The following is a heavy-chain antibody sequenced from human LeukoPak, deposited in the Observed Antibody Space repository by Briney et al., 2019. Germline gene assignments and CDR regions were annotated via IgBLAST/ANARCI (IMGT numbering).Heavy chain of an antibody. CDR1: RGSIVGYF. Sequence: SETPSLTCTVSRGSIVGYFWTWVRQPPGKGLECIGNIRFSGATSYNPSLESRVTISVDSSKSQIFLNLRSVTTADTAVYYCARGNDWHDYWGQGTLVTVSS. D-gene: IGHD1-1*01. CDR3: ARGNDWHDY. V-gene: IGHV4-59*01. J-gene: IGHJ4*02. CDR2: IRFSGAT.